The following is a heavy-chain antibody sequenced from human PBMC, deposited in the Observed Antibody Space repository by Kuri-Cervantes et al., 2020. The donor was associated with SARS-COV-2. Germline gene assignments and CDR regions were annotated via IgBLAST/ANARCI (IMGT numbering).Heavy chain of an antibody. V-gene: IGHV3-11*06. CDR2: ISSSSSYI. CDR1: GGSFSGYY. Sequence: LSLTCAVYGGSFSGYYWSWIRQPPGKGLEWVSSISSSSSYIYYADSVKGRFTISRDNAKNSLYLQMNSLRAEDTAVYYCARVTPTGKLDYWGQGTLVTVSS. CDR3: ARVTPTGKLDY. D-gene: IGHD2-15*01. J-gene: IGHJ4*02.